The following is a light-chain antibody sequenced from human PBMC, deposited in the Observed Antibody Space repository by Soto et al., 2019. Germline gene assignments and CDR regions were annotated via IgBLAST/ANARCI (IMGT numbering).Light chain of an antibody. CDR2: DAS. Sequence: DIQMTQSPSSLSASVGDSITITCQAIEDINNHLNWYQQKPGKAPKILIFDASNLETGVPPRFSGSGSGTDFSITVNNLQPEDTATYYCQQYNDLPLTFGGGTKV. CDR1: EDINNH. V-gene: IGKV1-33*01. J-gene: IGKJ4*01. CDR3: QQYNDLPLT.